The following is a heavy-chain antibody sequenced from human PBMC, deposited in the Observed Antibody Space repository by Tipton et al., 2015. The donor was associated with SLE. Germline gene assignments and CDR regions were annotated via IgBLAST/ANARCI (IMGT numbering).Heavy chain of an antibody. Sequence: TLSLTCALYGGSFSGYYWNWIRQPPGMGLEWIGEINHSGSTNYNPSLKSRVTISVDTSKNQFSLKLSSVSAADTAVYYCARDDSGSFFDYWGQGTLVTVSS. CDR2: INHSGST. CDR3: ARDDSGSFFDY. D-gene: IGHD1-26*01. CDR1: GGSFSGYY. J-gene: IGHJ4*02. V-gene: IGHV4-34*01.